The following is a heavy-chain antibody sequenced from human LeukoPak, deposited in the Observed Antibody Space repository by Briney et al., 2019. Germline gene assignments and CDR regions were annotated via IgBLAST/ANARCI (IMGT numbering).Heavy chain of an antibody. Sequence: PGGSLRLSCAASGFTFSSCPMFWVRQAPGKGLEWVAVISYDGSHEYYADSVKGRLTISRENSKHTLYLQMNSLRPEDTAVYYCARGFDSLGYYIDSWGQGTLVTVSS. J-gene: IGHJ4*02. CDR3: ARGFDSLGYYIDS. CDR2: ISYDGSHE. V-gene: IGHV3-30*04. CDR1: GFTFSSCP. D-gene: IGHD3-22*01.